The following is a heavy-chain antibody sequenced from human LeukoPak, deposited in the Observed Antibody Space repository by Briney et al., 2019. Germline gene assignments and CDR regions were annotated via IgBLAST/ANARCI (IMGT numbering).Heavy chain of an antibody. D-gene: IGHD2-8*02. Sequence: PGGSLRLSCAASGFIFSKSAMHWVRQSPGKGLEWVAYIAHHGNDKYYVDSVKGRFTISRDNSRRTLYLQMNSLRADDTARYYCAKDGSWSCTDWGQGTPVTVSS. CDR3: AKDGSWSCTD. J-gene: IGHJ4*02. CDR1: GFIFSKSA. CDR2: IAHHGNDK. V-gene: IGHV3-30*02.